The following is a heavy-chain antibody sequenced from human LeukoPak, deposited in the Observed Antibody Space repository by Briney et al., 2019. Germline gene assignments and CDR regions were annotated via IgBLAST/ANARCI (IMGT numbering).Heavy chain of an antibody. Sequence: PGGSLRLSCAASGFTFSSYWMHWVRQAPGKGLMWVSGINSDGSSTSYADSVKGRFTISRDNAKNTLSLQMNSLRAEDTAVYYCARETYSSSRDFDYWGQGNLVTVSS. V-gene: IGHV3-74*01. CDR2: INSDGSST. J-gene: IGHJ4*02. CDR3: ARETYSSSRDFDY. CDR1: GFTFSSYW. D-gene: IGHD6-6*01.